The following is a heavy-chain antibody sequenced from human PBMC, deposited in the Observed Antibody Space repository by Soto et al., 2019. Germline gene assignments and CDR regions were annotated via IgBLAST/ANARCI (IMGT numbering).Heavy chain of an antibody. J-gene: IGHJ4*02. CDR2: ISGSGGST. CDR1: GFTFSSYA. CDR3: AKSLSDFWSGYYTYFDY. Sequence: GGSLRLSCAASGFTFSSYAMSWVRQAPGKGLEWVSAISGSGGSTYYADSVKGWFTISRDNSKNTLYLQMNSLRAEDTAVYYCAKSLSDFWSGYYTYFDYWGQGTLVTVSS. D-gene: IGHD3-3*01. V-gene: IGHV3-23*01.